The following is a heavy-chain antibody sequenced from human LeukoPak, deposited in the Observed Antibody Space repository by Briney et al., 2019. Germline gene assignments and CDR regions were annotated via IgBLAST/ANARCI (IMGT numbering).Heavy chain of an antibody. V-gene: IGHV4-59*01. J-gene: IGHJ4*02. CDR3: AREYCSGGSCPSYYFDY. Sequence: SETLSLTCTVSGGSISSYYWSWIRQSPGKGLEWIGYLYNSGSTNYNPSLKSRVTISVDTSKNQFSLKLSSVTAADTAMYYCAREYCSGGSCPSYYFDYWGQGTLVTVSS. CDR1: GGSISSYY. D-gene: IGHD2-15*01. CDR2: LYNSGST.